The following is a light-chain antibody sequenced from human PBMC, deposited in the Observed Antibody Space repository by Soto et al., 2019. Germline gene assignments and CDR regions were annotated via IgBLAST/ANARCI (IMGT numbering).Light chain of an antibody. V-gene: IGLV1-51*01. Sequence: QSVLTQPPSVSAAPGQKVTISCSGSSSNIGINDVSWYRHLPGTAPKLLIYGDDGRPSGIPDRFSGSKSGTSATLGITGLQTGDEADYYCGTWDNSRGGFYVFGTGTKLTVL. CDR2: GDD. J-gene: IGLJ1*01. CDR3: GTWDNSRGGFYV. CDR1: SSNIGIND.